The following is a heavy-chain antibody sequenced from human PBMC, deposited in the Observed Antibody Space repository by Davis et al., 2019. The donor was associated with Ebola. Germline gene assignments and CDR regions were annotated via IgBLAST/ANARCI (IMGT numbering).Heavy chain of an antibody. V-gene: IGHV3-7*01. J-gene: IGHJ6*02. Sequence: GGSLRLSCAASGFTFSSYWMSWVRQAPGKGLEWVANIKQDGSEKYYVDSVKGRFTISRDNAKNSLYLQMNSLRAEDTAVYYCARDGAWYYDFWSGHYGMDVWGQGTTVTVSS. CDR2: IKQDGSEK. D-gene: IGHD3-3*01. CDR3: ARDGAWYYDFWSGHYGMDV. CDR1: GFTFSSYW.